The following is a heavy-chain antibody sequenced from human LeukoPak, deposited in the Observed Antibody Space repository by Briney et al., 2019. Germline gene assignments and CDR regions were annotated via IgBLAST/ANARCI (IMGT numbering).Heavy chain of an antibody. J-gene: IGHJ6*02. CDR2: IYTSGST. CDR3: ARDMRSSSFYYYYGMDV. CDR1: GGSISSYY. Sequence: PSETLSLTCTVSGGSISSYYWSWIRQPAGKGLEWIGGIYTSGSTNYNPSLKSRVTMSVDTSKNQFSLKLSSVTAADTAVYYCARDMRSSSFYYYYGMDVWGQGTTVTVSS. D-gene: IGHD6-6*01. V-gene: IGHV4-4*07.